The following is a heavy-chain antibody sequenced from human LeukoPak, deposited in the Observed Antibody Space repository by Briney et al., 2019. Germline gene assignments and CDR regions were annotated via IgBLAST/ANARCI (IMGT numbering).Heavy chain of an antibody. J-gene: IGHJ4*02. CDR2: IYHSGST. D-gene: IGHD3-3*01. Sequence: WETLSLTCTVSGGSFSSYYWSWIRQPPGKGLEWFGYIYHSGSTNHSPSLTRRVTISVDTSKNQFSLELSSVTAADAAVYFCASLGGYYDFWSGYRDYWGQGILVTVSS. CDR3: ASLGGYYDFWSGYRDY. V-gene: IGHV4-59*01. CDR1: GGSFSSYY.